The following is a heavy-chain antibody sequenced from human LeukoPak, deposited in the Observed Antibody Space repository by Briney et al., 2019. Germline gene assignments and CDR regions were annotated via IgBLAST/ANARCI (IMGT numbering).Heavy chain of an antibody. CDR3: ARFLDSSGYEPDY. CDR2: IYYSGST. D-gene: IGHD3-22*01. Sequence: SQTLSLTCTVSGGSISSGDYYWSWLRQPPGKGLEWIGYIYYSGSTYYNPSLKSRVTISVDTSKNQFSLKLSSVTAADTAVYYCARFLDSSGYEPDYWGQGTLVTVSS. V-gene: IGHV4-30-4*01. CDR1: GGSISSGDYY. J-gene: IGHJ4*02.